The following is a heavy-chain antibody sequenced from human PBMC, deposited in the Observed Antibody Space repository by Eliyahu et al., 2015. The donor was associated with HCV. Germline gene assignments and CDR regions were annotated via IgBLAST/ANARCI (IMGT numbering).Heavy chain of an antibody. Sequence: QLQLQESGPGLVKPSETLSLTCTVSGGSISSSSYYWGWIRQPPGKGLEWIGRYYFWGGPQHNPSLKSRVTISVDTSKNQFSLKLSSVTAADTAVYYCARHRYCSSTSCYTRPVHDDAFDIWGQGTMVTVSS. D-gene: IGHD2-2*02. CDR2: YYFWGGP. CDR3: ARHRYCSSTSCYTRPVHDDAFDI. CDR1: GGSISSSSYY. V-gene: IGHV4-39*01. J-gene: IGHJ3*02.